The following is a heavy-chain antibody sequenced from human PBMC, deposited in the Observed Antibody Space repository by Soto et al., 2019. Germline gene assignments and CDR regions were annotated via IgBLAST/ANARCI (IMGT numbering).Heavy chain of an antibody. V-gene: IGHV1-69*13. Sequence: VASVKVSCKASGGTFSSYAISWVRQAPGQGLEWMGGIIPIFGTANYAQKFQGRVTITADESTSTAYMELSSLRSEDTAVYYCAREREDSITGTPYYYYGMDVWGQGTTVTVSS. D-gene: IGHD1-7*01. CDR2: IIPIFGTA. CDR3: AREREDSITGTPYYYYGMDV. CDR1: GGTFSSYA. J-gene: IGHJ6*02.